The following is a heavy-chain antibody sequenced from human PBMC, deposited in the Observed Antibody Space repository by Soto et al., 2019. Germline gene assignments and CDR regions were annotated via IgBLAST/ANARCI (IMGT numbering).Heavy chain of an antibody. V-gene: IGHV3-21*01. CDR3: ARVSSSTWYESPYYGMDV. CDR2: ISFSGSYI. D-gene: IGHD6-13*01. J-gene: IGHJ6*02. Sequence: PGGSLRLSCAASGFSFSSHCMNWVRQAPGKGLEWVSSISFSGSYIYYADSVKGRFTISRDNAMNSLFLQMNSLRAEDTAVYYCARVSSSTWYESPYYGMDVWGQGTTVTVSS. CDR1: GFSFSSHC.